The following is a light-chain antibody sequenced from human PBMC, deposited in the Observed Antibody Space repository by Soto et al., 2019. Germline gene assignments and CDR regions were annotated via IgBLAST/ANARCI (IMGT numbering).Light chain of an antibody. CDR2: KAS. CDR1: QSINNW. CDR3: QQYNSYSRT. V-gene: IGKV1-5*03. Sequence: DIQMTQSPSTLSASVGDRVTITCRASQSINNWLAWYQQKPGKAPKLLIYKASSLESGVPSRFSGSGSGTDFTLTISSLQPDDFATYYCQQYNSYSRTFGQGTKVVMK. J-gene: IGKJ1*01.